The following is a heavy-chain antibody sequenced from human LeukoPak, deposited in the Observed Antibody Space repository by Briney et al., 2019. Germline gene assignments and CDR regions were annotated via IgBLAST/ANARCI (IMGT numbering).Heavy chain of an antibody. CDR2: FYDSGST. CDR1: GGSIRSRNYY. J-gene: IGHJ6*02. D-gene: IGHD3-16*01. Sequence: SETLSLTCTVSGGSIRSRNYYWDWIRQPPGKGLEWIGNFYDSGSTYYNPSLKSRVTISVDKSKNQFSLKLSSVTAADTAVYYCARSRSYTSPYYYYGMDVWGQGTTVTVSS. V-gene: IGHV4-39*07. CDR3: ARSRSYTSPYYYYGMDV.